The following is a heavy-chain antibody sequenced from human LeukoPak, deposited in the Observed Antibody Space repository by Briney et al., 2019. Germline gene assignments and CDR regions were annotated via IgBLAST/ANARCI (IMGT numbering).Heavy chain of an antibody. CDR2: INHSGST. D-gene: IGHD4-17*01. CDR3: TRELGDYAYYYYMHA. V-gene: IGHV4-34*01. CDR1: GGSFSGYY. Sequence: SETLSLTCAVYGGSFSGYYWSWIRQPPGKGLEWIGEINHSGSTNYNPSLKSRVTISVDTSKNQFSLKLTSVTAADTAVYYCTRELGDYAYYYYMHAWGKGTTVTVSS. J-gene: IGHJ6*03.